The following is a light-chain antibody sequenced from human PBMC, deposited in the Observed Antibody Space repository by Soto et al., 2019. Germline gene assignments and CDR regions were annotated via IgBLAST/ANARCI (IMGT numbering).Light chain of an antibody. CDR3: QSYDSSLSGFYV. J-gene: IGLJ1*01. Sequence: QSVLTQAPSVSGAPGQRVTISCTGGSSNIGAGYDVHWYQQLPGTAPKLLIYGNSNRPSGVPDRFSGSKSGTSASLAITGLQAEDEADYYCQSYDSSLSGFYVFGTGNKVTVL. CDR1: SSNIGAGYD. CDR2: GNS. V-gene: IGLV1-40*01.